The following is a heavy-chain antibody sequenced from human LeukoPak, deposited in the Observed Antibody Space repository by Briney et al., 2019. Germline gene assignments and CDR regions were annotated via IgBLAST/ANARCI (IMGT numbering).Heavy chain of an antibody. CDR2: ISYDGSNK. CDR3: AKELLSEKSYYYYYGMDV. V-gene: IGHV3-30*18. Sequence: GGSLRLSCAASGFTFSSYSMHWVRQAPGKGLEWVAVISYDGSNKYYADSVKGRFTISRDNSKNTLYLQMNSLRAEDTAVYYCAKELLSEKSYYYYYGMDVWGQGTTVTVSS. D-gene: IGHD1-26*01. J-gene: IGHJ6*02. CDR1: GFTFSSYS.